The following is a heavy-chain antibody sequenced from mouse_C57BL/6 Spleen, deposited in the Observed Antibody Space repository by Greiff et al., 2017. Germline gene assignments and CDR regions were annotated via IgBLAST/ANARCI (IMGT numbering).Heavy chain of an antibody. J-gene: IGHJ2*01. V-gene: IGHV1-55*01. CDR3: AREGLITTVVAFDY. D-gene: IGHD1-1*01. CDR1: GYTFTSYW. CDR2: IYPGSGST. Sequence: QVQLQQPGAELVKPGASVKMSCKASGYTFTSYWITWVKQRPGQGLEWIGDIYPGSGSTNYNEKFKSKATLTVDTSSSTAYMQLSSLTSEDSAVYYCAREGLITTVVAFDYWGQGTTLTVSS.